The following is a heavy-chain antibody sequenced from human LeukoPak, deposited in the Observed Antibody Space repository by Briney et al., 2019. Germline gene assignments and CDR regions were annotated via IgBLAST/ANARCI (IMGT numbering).Heavy chain of an antibody. CDR3: ARYPYCSSPRCSWL. CDR2: IYYSGST. Sequence: SETLALTCTVSGGSLSSGDYYWSWIRQPPGKVLEWIEYIYYSGSTYYNPSLQSRVTIPVHKSKNQFSLKLSSVTDEDTAVYYCARYPYCSSPRCSWLWRQRTLVTVS. CDR1: GGSLSSGDYY. V-gene: IGHV4-30-4*08. J-gene: IGHJ4*02. D-gene: IGHD2-2*01.